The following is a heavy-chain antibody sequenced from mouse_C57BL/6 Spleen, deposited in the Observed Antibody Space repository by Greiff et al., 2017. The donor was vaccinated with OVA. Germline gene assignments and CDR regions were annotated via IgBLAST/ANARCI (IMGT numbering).Heavy chain of an antibody. J-gene: IGHJ1*03. CDR1: GFSINSDCY. V-gene: IGHV3-3*01. Sequence: ESGPSLVRPSQTLSLTCTVTGFSINSDCYWIWIRQFPGNQLEYIGYTFYSGITYYNPSLESRTYITRDTSKNQFSLKLSSVTTDDTATYSCARAPTTNWYFDVWGTGTTVTVSS. CDR2: TFYSGIT. CDR3: ARAPTTNWYFDV. D-gene: IGHD1-1*01.